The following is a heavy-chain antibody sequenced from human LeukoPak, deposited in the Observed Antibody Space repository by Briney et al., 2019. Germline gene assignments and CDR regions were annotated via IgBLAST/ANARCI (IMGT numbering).Heavy chain of an antibody. V-gene: IGHV1-2*02. Sequence: ASVKVSCKASGYTFTSYGISWVRQAPGQGLEWMGWINPNSGGTNYAQKFQGRVTMTRDTSISTAYMELSRLRSDDTAVYYCARESVAAPSWEVWGQGTLVTVSS. CDR3: ARESVAAPSWEV. CDR1: GYTFTSYG. CDR2: INPNSGGT. D-gene: IGHD6-19*01. J-gene: IGHJ4*02.